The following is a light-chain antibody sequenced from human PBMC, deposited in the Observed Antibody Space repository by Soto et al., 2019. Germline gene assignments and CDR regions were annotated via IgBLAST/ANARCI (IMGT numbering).Light chain of an antibody. CDR2: AES. J-gene: IGKJ1*01. V-gene: IGKV1-39*01. Sequence: DSQITHSPSSLSASVGYRLTITGRASQSISSYLNWYQQKPGKAPKLLIYAESSLQSGVTSRFSGSGYGKDFNLNISSLQTEDFATYYCQQTYSNPRTVAQGTQVEIK. CDR3: QQTYSNPRT. CDR1: QSISSY.